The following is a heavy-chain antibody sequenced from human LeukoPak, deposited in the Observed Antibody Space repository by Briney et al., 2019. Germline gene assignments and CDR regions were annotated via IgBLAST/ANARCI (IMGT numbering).Heavy chain of an antibody. Sequence: ASVRVSWKASGYRFTGYYIHWLRQAPGQGVEWMGWINPDVGETRSAQKFLGRVTMTGDTSITTAYMELRDLRSDDTAVYYCARDPPISGRWVFDIWGQGTMVTVSS. CDR1: GYRFTGYY. CDR2: INPDVGET. CDR3: ARDPPISGRWVFDI. J-gene: IGHJ3*02. V-gene: IGHV1-2*02. D-gene: IGHD3-9*01.